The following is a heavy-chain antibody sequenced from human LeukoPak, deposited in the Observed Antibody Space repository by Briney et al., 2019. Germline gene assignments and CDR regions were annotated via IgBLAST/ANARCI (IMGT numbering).Heavy chain of an antibody. J-gene: IGHJ4*02. CDR2: VNWNSGNI. CDR1: GFPFDDYA. V-gene: IGHV3-9*01. Sequence: GGSLGLSCAASGFPFDDYAMHWVRQAPGKGLEWVSGVNWNSGNIAYADSVKGRFTISRDNAKNSLYLQMNSLRAEDTALYYCAKDTDYDTSGGSLDYWGQGALVTVSS. CDR3: AKDTDYDTSGGSLDY. D-gene: IGHD3-22*01.